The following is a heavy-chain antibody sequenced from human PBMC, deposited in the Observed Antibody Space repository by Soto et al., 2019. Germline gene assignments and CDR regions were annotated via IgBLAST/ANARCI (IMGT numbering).Heavy chain of an antibody. CDR3: ARPTAAGTNPLRELYGMDD. Sequence: QVQLVQSGAEVKKPGSSVKVSCKASGGTFSSYAISWVRQAPGQGLEWMGGIIPIFGTANYAQKFQGRVTITADESTSTAYMELSSLRSEDTAVYYCARPTAAGTNPLRELYGMDDWGQGTTVTVSS. CDR2: IIPIFGTA. V-gene: IGHV1-69*01. D-gene: IGHD6-13*01. CDR1: GGTFSSYA. J-gene: IGHJ6*02.